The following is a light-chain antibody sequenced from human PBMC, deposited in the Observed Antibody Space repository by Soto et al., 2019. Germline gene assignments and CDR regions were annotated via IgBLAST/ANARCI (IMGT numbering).Light chain of an antibody. J-gene: IGKJ3*01. CDR2: AAS. CDR1: QDISTY. V-gene: IGKV1-33*01. Sequence: DIQMTQSPSSLSAFVGDRVTITCQASQDISTYVNWYQQKPGKTPNLLIYAASNLETRVPSRFSVIGTGTKFTLTISRLQSEDIGTYYCRQYDNLPVTFVPGTKVNVK. CDR3: RQYDNLPVT.